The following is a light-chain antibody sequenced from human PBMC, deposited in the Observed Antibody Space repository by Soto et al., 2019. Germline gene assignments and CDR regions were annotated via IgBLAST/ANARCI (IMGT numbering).Light chain of an antibody. CDR3: QQYNNLTTWT. Sequence: EIVMTQSPATLSVSPGERATLSCRASQSVSSNLAWYQQKPGQAPRLLIYGASTRATGIPARFSGSGSGTEFTLTISSLQSEDFEVYYCQQYNNLTTWTFGQGTKVEIK. V-gene: IGKV3-15*01. J-gene: IGKJ1*01. CDR2: GAS. CDR1: QSVSSN.